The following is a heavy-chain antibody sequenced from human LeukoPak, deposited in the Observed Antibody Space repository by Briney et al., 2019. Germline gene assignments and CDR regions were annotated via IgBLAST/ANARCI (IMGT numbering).Heavy chain of an antibody. CDR3: ATYSSLNRREFQY. D-gene: IGHD3-22*01. J-gene: IGHJ1*01. Sequence: GGSLRLSCAGSGFTFSNYWMGWVRQAPGKGLQWVANIKTDGSEKYSKNSLYLQMNSLRAEDTAVYYCATYSSLNRREFQYWGQGTLLTVSS. CDR2: IKTDGSEK. CDR1: GFTFSNYW. V-gene: IGHV3-7*01.